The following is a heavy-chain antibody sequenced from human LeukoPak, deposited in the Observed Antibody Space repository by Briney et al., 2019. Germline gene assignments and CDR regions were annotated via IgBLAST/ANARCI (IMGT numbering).Heavy chain of an antibody. CDR2: ISYDGSNK. CDR1: GFAFSSYG. V-gene: IGHV3-30*03. J-gene: IGHJ4*02. D-gene: IGHD2-2*02. CDR3: ARGRYPAAIDY. Sequence: PGGSLRLSCAASGFAFSSYGMHWVRQAPGKGLEWVAVISYDGSNKYYADSVKGRFTISRDNSKNTLYLQMNSLRAEDTAVYYCARGRYPAAIDYWGQGTLVTVSS.